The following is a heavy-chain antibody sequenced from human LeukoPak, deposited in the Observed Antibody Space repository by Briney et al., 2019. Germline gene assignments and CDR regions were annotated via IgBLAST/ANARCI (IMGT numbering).Heavy chain of an antibody. CDR2: ISTYNADT. V-gene: IGHV1-18*01. D-gene: IGHD2-21*01. J-gene: IGHJ4*02. Sequence: ASVKVSCKASGYTFTSYGISWFRQAPGQGLEWMGWISTYNADTDYAQKFQGRVTITTDESTSTAHMELSSLRSEDTAVYYCARAGSYCGGDCYLGDYWGQGTLVTVSS. CDR3: ARAGSYCGGDCYLGDY. CDR1: GYTFTSYG.